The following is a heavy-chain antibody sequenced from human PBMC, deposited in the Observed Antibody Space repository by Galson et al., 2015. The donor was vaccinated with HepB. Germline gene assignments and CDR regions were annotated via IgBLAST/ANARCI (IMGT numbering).Heavy chain of an antibody. CDR3: TTGTWIQLWLADY. J-gene: IGHJ4*02. V-gene: IGHV3-15*01. Sequence: PLRLSCAASGFTFSNAWMTWVRQAPGKGLEWVGHIKSKTDGGTTDYAAPVKGRFTISRDDSKTTLYLQMNSLKTEDTAVYYCTTGTWIQLWLADYWGQGTLVTVSS. CDR1: GFTFSNAW. CDR2: IKSKTDGGTT. D-gene: IGHD5-18*01.